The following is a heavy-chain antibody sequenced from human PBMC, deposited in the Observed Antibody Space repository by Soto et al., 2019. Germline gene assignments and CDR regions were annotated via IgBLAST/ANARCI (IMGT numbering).Heavy chain of an antibody. CDR1: GFTFSSYA. D-gene: IGHD2-2*01. Sequence: PGGSLRLSCVASGFTFSSYAMSWVRQAPGKGLEWVSAISGSGGSTYYADPVKGRFTISRDNSKNTLYLQMNSLRAEDTAVYYCASWDRSSDQNFWGQGTLVTVPS. V-gene: IGHV3-23*01. CDR2: ISGSGGST. CDR3: ASWDRSSDQNF. J-gene: IGHJ4*02.